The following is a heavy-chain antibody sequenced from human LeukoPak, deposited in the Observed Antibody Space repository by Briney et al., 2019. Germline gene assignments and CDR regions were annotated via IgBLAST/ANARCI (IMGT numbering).Heavy chain of an antibody. V-gene: IGHV3-30*02. CDR3: ARLIPDATDYYDSSKILNWFDP. CDR2: IRYDGSNK. D-gene: IGHD3-22*01. J-gene: IGHJ5*02. CDR1: GFTFSSYG. Sequence: PGGSLRLSCAASGFTFSSYGMHWVRQAPGKGLEWVAFIRYDGSNKYYADSVKGRFTISRDNSKNTLYLQMNSLKASDTAMYYCARLIPDATDYYDSSKILNWFDPWGQGTLVTVSS.